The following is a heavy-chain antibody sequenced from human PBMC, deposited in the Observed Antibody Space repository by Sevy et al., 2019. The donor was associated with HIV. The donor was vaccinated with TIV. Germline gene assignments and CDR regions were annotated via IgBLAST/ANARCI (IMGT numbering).Heavy chain of an antibody. J-gene: IGHJ4*02. CDR2: FDPEDGET. Sequence: ASVKVSCKVSGYTLTELSMHWVRQAPGKGLEWMGRFDPEDGETIYEQKFLGRVTITEDTSTDTAYMELSRLSSEDTAVYYCASAREYYSDNSGYLDYWGQGTLVTVSS. D-gene: IGHD3-22*01. CDR3: ASAREYYSDNSGYLDY. CDR1: GYTLTELS. V-gene: IGHV1-24*01.